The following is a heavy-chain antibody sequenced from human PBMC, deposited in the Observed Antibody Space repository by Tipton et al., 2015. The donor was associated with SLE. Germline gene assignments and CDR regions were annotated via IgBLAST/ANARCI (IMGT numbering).Heavy chain of an antibody. J-gene: IGHJ1*01. CDR2: INHSGST. CDR1: GGSFSGYY. CDR3: ARDGTAMGVAEYFQH. V-gene: IGHV4-34*01. Sequence: TLSLTCAVYGGSFSGYYWSWIRQPPGKGLEWIGEINHSGSTNYNPSLKSRVTISVDTSKNQFSLKLSSVTAADTAVYYCARDGTAMGVAEYFQHWGQGTLGTVST. D-gene: IGHD5-18*01.